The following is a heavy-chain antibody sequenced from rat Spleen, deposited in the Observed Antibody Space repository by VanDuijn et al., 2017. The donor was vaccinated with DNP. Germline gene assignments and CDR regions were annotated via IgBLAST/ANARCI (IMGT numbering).Heavy chain of an antibody. V-gene: IGHV5-20*01. Sequence: EVLLVESGGDLVQPGRSLKLSCAASGFSFSDYYMAWVRRAPTKGLEWVASINPDGGSTHYPDSVKGRFTISRENAENTVYLQMNSLRSEDTATYYCTTLNFYASLSEYFDYWGQGVMVTVSS. CDR2: INPDGGST. J-gene: IGHJ2*01. CDR1: GFSFSDYY. D-gene: IGHD1-12*01. CDR3: TTLNFYASLSEYFDY.